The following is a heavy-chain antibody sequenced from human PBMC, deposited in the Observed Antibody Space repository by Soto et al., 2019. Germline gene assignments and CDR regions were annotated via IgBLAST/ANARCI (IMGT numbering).Heavy chain of an antibody. CDR2: FDPEDGET. CDR1: GYTITELS. J-gene: IGHJ3*02. Sequence: ASVKVSCKVSGYTITELSMHWVRQAPGKGLEWMGGFDPEDGETIYAQKFQGRVTMTEDTSTDTAYMELSSLRSEDTAVYYCATDGGVRYFDWPDAFDIWGQGTMVTVSS. V-gene: IGHV1-24*01. CDR3: ATDGGVRYFDWPDAFDI. D-gene: IGHD3-9*01.